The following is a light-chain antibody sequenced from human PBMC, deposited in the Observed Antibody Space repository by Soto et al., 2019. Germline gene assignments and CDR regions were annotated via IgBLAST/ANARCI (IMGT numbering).Light chain of an antibody. J-gene: IGLJ1*01. CDR2: EVS. CDR3: NAQADNGKHV. V-gene: IGLV2-8*01. CDR1: SNDVGHSSF. Sequence: QSALTQPPSASGSPGQSVTISCTGNSNDVGHSSFISWYQQHPGKGPKLIIYEVSKPPSGVPDRFSGSKSGNSASLSVSGPQDEDEADYFCNAQADNGKHVFGTGTKVTVL.